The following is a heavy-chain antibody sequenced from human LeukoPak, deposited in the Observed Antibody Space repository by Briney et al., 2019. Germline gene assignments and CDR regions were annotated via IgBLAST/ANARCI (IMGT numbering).Heavy chain of an antibody. D-gene: IGHD3-10*01. CDR1: GYTFTSYD. Sequence: GASVKVSCKASGYTFTSYDINWVRQATGQGLEWMGWMNPNSGNTGYAQKFQGRVTMTRNTSISTAYMELSSLRSEDTAVYYCARSLTMVRGVPVGYWGQGTLVTVSS. CDR3: ARSLTMVRGVPVGY. CDR2: MNPNSGNT. J-gene: IGHJ4*02. V-gene: IGHV1-8*01.